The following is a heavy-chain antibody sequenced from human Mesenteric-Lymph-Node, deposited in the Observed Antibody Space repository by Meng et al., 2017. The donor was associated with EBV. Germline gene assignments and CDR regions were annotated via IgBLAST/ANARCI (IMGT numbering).Heavy chain of an antibody. V-gene: IGHV7-4-1*02. Sequence: VHLRQSGSELKKPGASVKVSCKACGYTFTNYAINWVRQAPGQGLEWMGRINTNIGNSMYAQGFTGRFVFSLDTSVSTAYLQISSLKTEDTAVYYCTRFDWLAHHWGQGTLVTVSS. CDR3: TRFDWLAHH. J-gene: IGHJ5*02. CDR2: INTNIGNS. CDR1: GYTFTNYA. D-gene: IGHD3-9*01.